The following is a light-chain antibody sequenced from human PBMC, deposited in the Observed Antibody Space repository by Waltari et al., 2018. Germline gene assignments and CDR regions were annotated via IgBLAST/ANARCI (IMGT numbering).Light chain of an antibody. V-gene: IGKV2-28*01. CDR3: MQALQTPWT. CDR1: QSLLDRNGFNL. Sequence: DIVVTQSPPSLTVTPGESAYISCKSSQSLLDRNGFNLFDWYLQKPGQPPQILIYFGSHRASGVPERFSGSGSGRDFTLEISRVEAEDVGVYYCMQALQTPWTFGQGTKVEIK. J-gene: IGKJ1*01. CDR2: FGS.